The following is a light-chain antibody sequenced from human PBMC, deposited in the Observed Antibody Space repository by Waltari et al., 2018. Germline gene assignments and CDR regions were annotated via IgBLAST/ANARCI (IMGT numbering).Light chain of an antibody. CDR2: RDS. J-gene: IGLJ2*01. CDR1: YIGNRS. Sequence: SYALTQPLSVSVALGQTATLSCGGSYIGNRSVHWYQQRPGQDPVLVIYRDSKRPSGIPERFSGSNSGNTATLTISRAQAGDEADYYCQVWDSSAEVFGGGTKLTVL. CDR3: QVWDSSAEV. V-gene: IGLV3-9*01.